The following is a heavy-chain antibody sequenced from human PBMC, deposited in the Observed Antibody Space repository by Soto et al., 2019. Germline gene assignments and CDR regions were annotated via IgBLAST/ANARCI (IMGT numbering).Heavy chain of an antibody. J-gene: IGHJ6*02. V-gene: IGHV1-69*13. CDR1: GGTFSSYA. CDR2: IIPIFGTA. Sequence: VASVKVSCKASGGTFSSYAISWVRQAPGQGLEWMGGIIPIFGTANYAQKFQGRVTITADESTSTAYMELSSLRSEDTAVYYCARGRITIFGVASDYYYGMDVWGQGTTVTVSS. CDR3: ARGRITIFGVASDYYYGMDV. D-gene: IGHD3-3*01.